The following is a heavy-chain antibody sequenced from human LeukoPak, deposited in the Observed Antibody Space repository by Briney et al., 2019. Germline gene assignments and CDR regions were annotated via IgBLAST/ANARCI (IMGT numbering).Heavy chain of an antibody. CDR2: INPNSGGT. J-gene: IGHJ6*02. D-gene: IGHD6-13*01. CDR1: GYTFTGYY. CDR3: ASYSSPPYYYYYGMDV. V-gene: IGHV1-2*02. Sequence: ASVKVSCKASGYTFTGYYMHWVRQAPGQGLEWMGWINPNSGGTNYAQKFQGRVTMTRNTSISTAYMELSSLRSEDTAVYYCASYSSPPYYYYYGMDVWGQGTTVTVSS.